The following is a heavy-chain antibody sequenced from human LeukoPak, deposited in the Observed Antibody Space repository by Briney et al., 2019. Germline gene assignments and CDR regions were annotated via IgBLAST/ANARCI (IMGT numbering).Heavy chain of an antibody. Sequence: GSLRVSCEASGFTFSSYWMDWVRQAPGKGLVWVSGVNSDGTRTRYAESVKGRFSISRDNAKNTAYLQMNSLKTEDTAVYYCTHYYDSSGHYGAFDIWGQGTMVTVSS. CDR1: GFTFSSYW. CDR2: VNSDGTRT. J-gene: IGHJ3*02. CDR3: THYYDSSGHYGAFDI. V-gene: IGHV3-74*01. D-gene: IGHD3-22*01.